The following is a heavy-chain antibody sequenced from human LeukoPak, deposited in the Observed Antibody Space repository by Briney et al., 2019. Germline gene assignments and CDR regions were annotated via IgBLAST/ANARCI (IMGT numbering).Heavy chain of an antibody. J-gene: IGHJ4*02. V-gene: IGHV3-21*04. D-gene: IGHD3-16*01. CDR2: ISSSSSYI. CDR1: GFTFSSYG. CDR3: AKAQGGGPYYFDY. Sequence: PGGSLRLSCAASGFTFSSYGMHWVRQAPGKGLEWVSSISSSSSYIYYADSVKGRFTISRDNAKNSLYLQMNSLRAGDTAVYYCAKAQGGGPYYFDYWGQGTLVTVSS.